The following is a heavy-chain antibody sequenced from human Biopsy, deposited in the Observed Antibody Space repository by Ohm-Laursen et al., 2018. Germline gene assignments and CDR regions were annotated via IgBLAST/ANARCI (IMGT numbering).Heavy chain of an antibody. D-gene: IGHD2-15*01. Sequence: SLRLSCTASGFSLSVNYMDWVRQAPGKGLERVGRISDKANSYTTDYAASVKGRFTISRDDSKNSLYLQMNSLKTEDTALYYCARAGRYCSGGGCYSWFDSWGQGTLVTVSS. CDR2: ISDKANSYTT. V-gene: IGHV3-72*01. J-gene: IGHJ5*01. CDR3: ARAGRYCSGGGCYSWFDS. CDR1: GFSLSVNY.